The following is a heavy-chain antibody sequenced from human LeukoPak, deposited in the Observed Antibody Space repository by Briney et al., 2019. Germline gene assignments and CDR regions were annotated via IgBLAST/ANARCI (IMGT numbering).Heavy chain of an antibody. Sequence: GGSLRLSCAASGFTFSSYAMHWVRQAPGKGLEWVAVISYDGSNKYYADSVKGRFTISRDNSKNTLYLQMNSLRVEDTAVYYCARDSRTTPHYYYYMDVWGKGTTVTVSS. J-gene: IGHJ6*03. V-gene: IGHV3-30*04. CDR2: ISYDGSNK. CDR3: ARDSRTTPHYYYYMDV. CDR1: GFTFSSYA. D-gene: IGHD4-11*01.